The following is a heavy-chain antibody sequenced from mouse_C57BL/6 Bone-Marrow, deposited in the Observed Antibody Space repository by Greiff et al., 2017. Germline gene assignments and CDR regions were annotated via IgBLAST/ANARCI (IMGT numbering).Heavy chain of an antibody. V-gene: IGHV14-4*01. CDR2: IDPENGDT. D-gene: IGHD2-2*01. J-gene: IGHJ3*01. Sequence: VQLQQSGAELVRPGASVKLSCTASGFNIKDDYMHWVKQRPEQGLEWIGWIDPENGDTEYASKFQGKATITADTSSNTAYLQLSSLTSEDTAVYYGTTYGYSAWFAYWGQGTLVTVSA. CDR1: GFNIKDDY. CDR3: TTYGYSAWFAY.